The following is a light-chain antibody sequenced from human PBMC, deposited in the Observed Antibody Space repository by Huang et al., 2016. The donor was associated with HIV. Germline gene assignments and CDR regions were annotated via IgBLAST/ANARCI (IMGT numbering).Light chain of an antibody. CDR1: QSLLHRNGNNY. CDR3: MQALQTPLT. CDR2: VAS. Sequence: DIVMTQSPLSLPVTPGEPASISCRSSQSLLHRNGNNYLDWYLQKPGQSPQLLIYVASNRASGVPDRFNGSGSGTDFTLKISRVEAEDVGVYYCMQALQTPLTFGGGTKVEIK. J-gene: IGKJ4*01. V-gene: IGKV2-28*01.